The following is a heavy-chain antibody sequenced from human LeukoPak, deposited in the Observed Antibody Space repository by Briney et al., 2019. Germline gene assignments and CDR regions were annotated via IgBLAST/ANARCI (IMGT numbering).Heavy chain of an antibody. CDR1: GDSLSSYY. D-gene: IGHD5-18*01. Sequence: SETLSLTCSVSGDSLSSYYWNWIRQSPVKGLEWIGYISTNGNTKYNPSLKSRVTISVDTSKNQFSLRLSSVTAADTAVYYCARKRQLWLLGNAFDIWGQGTMVTVSS. CDR3: ARKRQLWLLGNAFDI. V-gene: IGHV4-4*08. CDR2: ISTNGNT. J-gene: IGHJ3*02.